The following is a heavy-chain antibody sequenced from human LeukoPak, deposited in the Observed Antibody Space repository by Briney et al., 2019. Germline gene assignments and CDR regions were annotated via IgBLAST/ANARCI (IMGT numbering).Heavy chain of an antibody. Sequence: SVKVSCKASGDTFSSYAICWVRQAPGQGLEWMGRIIPILGIPNYAQKFQDRVLFTADTSTNTAYMELNSLRSEDTAIYYCAREEGGHNSGSDYWGQGTLVTVSS. V-gene: IGHV1-69*04. CDR1: GDTFSSYA. J-gene: IGHJ4*02. CDR3: AREEGGHNSGSDY. CDR2: IIPILGIP. D-gene: IGHD2-15*01.